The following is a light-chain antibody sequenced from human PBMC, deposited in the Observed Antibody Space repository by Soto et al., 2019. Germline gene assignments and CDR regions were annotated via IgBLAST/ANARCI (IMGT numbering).Light chain of an antibody. CDR2: STS. V-gene: IGLV7-43*01. J-gene: IGLJ3*02. CDR3: LLYYAAAPV. Sequence: QTVVTQEPSLTVSPGGTVTLTCASSTGAVTSGYYPNWFQQKPGQAPRALIYSTSNKQSWTPARFSGSFLGGKAALTLSGVQPEDEAEYYCLLYYAAAPVFGGGTKLTVL. CDR1: TGAVTSGYY.